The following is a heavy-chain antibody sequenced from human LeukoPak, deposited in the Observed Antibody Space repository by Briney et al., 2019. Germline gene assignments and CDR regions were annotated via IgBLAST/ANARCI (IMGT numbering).Heavy chain of an antibody. CDR3: AKERDYGPADY. CDR1: GFTFSSYW. V-gene: IGHV3-7*03. D-gene: IGHD4/OR15-4a*01. Sequence: GGSLRLSCAASGFTFSSYWMNWARQAPGKGLEWVASINHNGNVNYYVDSVKGRFTVSRDNSKNTLFLQMNSLRAEDTAIYYCAKERDYGPADYWGQGTLVTVSS. CDR2: INHNGNVN. J-gene: IGHJ4*02.